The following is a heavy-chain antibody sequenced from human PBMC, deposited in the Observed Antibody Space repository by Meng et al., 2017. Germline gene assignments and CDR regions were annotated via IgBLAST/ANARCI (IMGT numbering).Heavy chain of an antibody. CDR2: ISGSGGST. CDR3: AYYYGSGSWAIGAFDI. D-gene: IGHD3-10*01. CDR1: GFTFSSYA. V-gene: IGHV3-23*01. J-gene: IGHJ3*02. Sequence: GESLKISCAAPGFTFSSYAMSWVRQAPGKGLEWVSAISGSGGSTYYADSVKGRFTISRDNSKNTLYLQMNSLRAEDTAVYYCAYYYGSGSWAIGAFDIWGQGTTVTVSS.